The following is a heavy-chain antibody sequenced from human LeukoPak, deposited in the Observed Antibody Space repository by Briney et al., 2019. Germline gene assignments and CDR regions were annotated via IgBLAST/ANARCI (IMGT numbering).Heavy chain of an antibody. V-gene: IGHV4-38-2*02. CDR1: GYSISSGYY. CDR2: IYHSGST. D-gene: IGHD1-26*01. Sequence: SETLSLTCTVSGYSISSGYYWGWIRQPPGKGLEWIGSIYHSGSTYYNPSLKSRVTISVDTSKNQFSLKLSSVTAADTAVNYCARTVGARTFYFDHWGHGTLVTVSS. J-gene: IGHJ4*01. CDR3: ARTVGARTFYFDH.